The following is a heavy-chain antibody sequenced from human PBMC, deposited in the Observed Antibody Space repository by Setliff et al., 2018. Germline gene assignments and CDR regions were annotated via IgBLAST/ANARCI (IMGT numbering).Heavy chain of an antibody. V-gene: IGHV3-21*03. Sequence: GGSLRLSCAASGFTFSSYAVSWVRQAPGKGLEWVSAISGSSTYTYYADSVKGRFTISRDNAKDSLYLQMNSLRAEDTAVYYCARTAGSSYGYWGHGTLVTVSS. CDR1: GFTFSSYA. CDR2: ISGSSTYT. CDR3: ARTAGSSYGY. D-gene: IGHD5-18*01. J-gene: IGHJ4*01.